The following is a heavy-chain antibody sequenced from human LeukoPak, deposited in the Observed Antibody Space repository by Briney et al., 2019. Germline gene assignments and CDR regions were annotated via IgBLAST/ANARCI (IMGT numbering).Heavy chain of an antibody. D-gene: IGHD6-19*01. V-gene: IGHV3-53*01. CDR1: GDTVRAHY. J-gene: IGHJ4*02. Sequence: GSLRLSCEASGDTVRAHYMAWLRQAPGKGLEWVALIYNSAATNYAESARGRFTISRGNSDNTLFLQMGDLRAEDTAVYYCARFLVAVTDFFFASWGQGTLVTVSP. CDR3: ARFLVAVTDFFFAS. CDR2: IYNSAAT.